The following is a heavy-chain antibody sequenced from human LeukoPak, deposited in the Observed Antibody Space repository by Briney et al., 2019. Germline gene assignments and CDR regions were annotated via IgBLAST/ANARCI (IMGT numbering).Heavy chain of an antibody. D-gene: IGHD7-27*01. CDR2: VSYDGSNK. Sequence: HPGGSLRLSCAASGFTFNTYAMHWVRQAPGKGLEGVAVVSYDGSNKSYADSVQGRFPVSRDNSKNPLYLQMNTLRAEDTAVYYCARDNNWGSTPYWGQGTLVTVSS. J-gene: IGHJ4*02. CDR1: GFTFNTYA. CDR3: ARDNNWGSTPY. V-gene: IGHV3-30-3*01.